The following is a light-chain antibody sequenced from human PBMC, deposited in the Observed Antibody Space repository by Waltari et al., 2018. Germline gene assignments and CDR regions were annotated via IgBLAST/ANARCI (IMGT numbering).Light chain of an antibody. V-gene: IGLV3-10*01. CDR3: YSTDTNGNQGV. J-gene: IGLJ3*02. CDR1: ALPQKY. Sequence: SYELTQPPSVSVSPGQPARITCSGDALPQKYVYWFQQKPGQSPVLIIYEDNKRPSGIPGRFSGSSSGTVATLTISGAQAEDELDYYCYSTDTNGNQGVFGGGTRLTVL. CDR2: EDN.